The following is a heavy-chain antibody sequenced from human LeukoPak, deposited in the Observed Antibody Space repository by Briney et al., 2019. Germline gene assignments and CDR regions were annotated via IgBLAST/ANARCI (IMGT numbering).Heavy chain of an antibody. CDR2: ISTSSSYL. J-gene: IGHJ4*02. CDR3: ARSRSYYPADY. Sequence: GGSLRLSCAASGFTFSTYSMHWVRQAPGKGLEWVSSISTSSSYLYYADSVKGRFTISRDNAKNSLYLQMNSLRAEDTAVYYCARSRSYYPADYWGQGTPVTVSS. V-gene: IGHV3-21*04. CDR1: GFTFSTYS. D-gene: IGHD1-26*01.